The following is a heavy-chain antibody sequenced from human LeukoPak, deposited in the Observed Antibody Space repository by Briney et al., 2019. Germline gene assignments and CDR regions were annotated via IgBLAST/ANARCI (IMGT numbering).Heavy chain of an antibody. CDR1: GFTSSSYG. V-gene: IGHV3-30*18. CDR3: AKDFSHSSGWYWYFDY. J-gene: IGHJ4*02. D-gene: IGHD6-19*01. Sequence: GGSLRLSCAASGFTSSSYGMHWVRQAPGKGLEWVAVISYDGNNKYYADSVKGRFTISRDNSKNTLYLQMNSLRAEDTAVFYCAKDFSHSSGWYWYFDYWGQGTLVTVSS. CDR2: ISYDGNNK.